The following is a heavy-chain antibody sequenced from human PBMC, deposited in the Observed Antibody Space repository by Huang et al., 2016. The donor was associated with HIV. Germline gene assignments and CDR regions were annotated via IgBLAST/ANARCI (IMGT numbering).Heavy chain of an antibody. Sequence: QVQLQQWGAGLLKPSETLSLTCAVYGGSFSASDWSWIRQPPGKGLEWIGENNHSGSPNAIPSLKSRVTISVDTSKNQFSLKLTSVTAADTAVYYCASKPTYDSSGYSAVDFWGQGTRVTVSS. D-gene: IGHD3-22*01. J-gene: IGHJ4*02. CDR2: NNHSGSP. CDR3: ASKPTYDSSGYSAVDF. CDR1: GGSFSASD. V-gene: IGHV4-34*01.